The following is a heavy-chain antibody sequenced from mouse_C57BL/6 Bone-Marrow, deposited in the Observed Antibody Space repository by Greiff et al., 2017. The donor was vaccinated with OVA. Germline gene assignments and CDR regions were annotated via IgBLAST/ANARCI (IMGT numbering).Heavy chain of an antibody. D-gene: IGHD1-1*01. CDR3: ARPLYGSSPSFDY. Sequence: EVQLQESGGGLVKPGGSLKLSCAASGFTFSSYTMSWVRQTPEKRLEWVATISGGGGNTYYPDSVKGRFTISRDNAKNTLYLQMSSLRSEDTALYYCARPLYGSSPSFDYWGQGTTLTVSS. CDR1: GFTFSSYT. CDR2: ISGGGGNT. J-gene: IGHJ2*01. V-gene: IGHV5-9*01.